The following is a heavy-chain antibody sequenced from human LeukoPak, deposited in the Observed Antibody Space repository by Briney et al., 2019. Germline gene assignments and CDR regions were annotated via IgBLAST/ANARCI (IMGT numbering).Heavy chain of an antibody. D-gene: IGHD3-16*01. CDR2: MYHTGSG. J-gene: IGHJ3*01. Sequence: SETLSLTCTVSGVSVSNNYGSWIRPAPGEGLEWIGYMYHTGSGNYNPSLKSRVTISIDTSKNQFSPDVNSVTVADSAVYYCARWALKSAFDRWGQGTTVTVAA. CDR3: ARWALKSAFDR. CDR1: GVSVSNNY. V-gene: IGHV4-59*02.